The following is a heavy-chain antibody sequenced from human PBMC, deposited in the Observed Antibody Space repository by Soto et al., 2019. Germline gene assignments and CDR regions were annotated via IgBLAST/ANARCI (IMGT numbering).Heavy chain of an antibody. Sequence: GGSLRLSCAASRFTFSKSGMHWVRQAPGKGLEWVAVISYDGSKTYYANPVKGRFTISRDNSKNTLYLQMNSLRAEDTAVYYRAKDWKRITMVRELYYGMDVWGQGTTVTVSS. J-gene: IGHJ6*02. CDR2: ISYDGSKT. CDR3: AKDWKRITMVRELYYGMDV. CDR1: RFTFSKSG. V-gene: IGHV3-30*18. D-gene: IGHD3-10*01.